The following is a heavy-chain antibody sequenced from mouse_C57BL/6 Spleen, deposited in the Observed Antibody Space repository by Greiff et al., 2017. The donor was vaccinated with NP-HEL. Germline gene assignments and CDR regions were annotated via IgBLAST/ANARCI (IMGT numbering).Heavy chain of an antibody. CDR1: GYTFTSYW. J-gene: IGHJ2*01. D-gene: IGHD3-2*02. CDR3: AREGGSGFDY. V-gene: IGHV1-55*01. Sequence: QVQLPQPGAELVKPGASVKLSCKASGYTFTSYWITWVKQRPGQGLEWIGDIYPGSGSTNYNEKFKSKATLTVDTSSSTAYMQLSSLTSEDSALYYGAREGGSGFDYWGQGTTLTVSS. CDR2: IYPGSGST.